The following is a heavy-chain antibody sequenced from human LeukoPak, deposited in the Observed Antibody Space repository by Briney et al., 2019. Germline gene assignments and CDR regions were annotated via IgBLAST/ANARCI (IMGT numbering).Heavy chain of an antibody. CDR3: ARSVEGYFDY. Sequence: GASVKVSCKASGYTFTSYYMHGVRQAPGQGLEWMGIINPSGGSTSYAQKFQGRVTMTRDMSTSTVYMELSSLRSEDTAVYYCARSVEGYFDYWGQGTLVTVSS. CDR2: INPSGGST. J-gene: IGHJ4*02. CDR1: GYTFTSYY. V-gene: IGHV1-46*01.